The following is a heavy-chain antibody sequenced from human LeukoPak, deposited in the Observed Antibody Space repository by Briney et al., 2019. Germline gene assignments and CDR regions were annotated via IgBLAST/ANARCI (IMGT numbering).Heavy chain of an antibody. J-gene: IGHJ4*02. D-gene: IGHD5-12*01. Sequence: ASVKVSCKASGYTFTDYYIHFVRQAPGQPLEWMGWLNPDSGGTNYAPKFWGRVTMTRDISVNTAYMEVTRLIADDTAMYYCAREVDKVTTFRSLYLDSWGQGSLVTVSS. CDR2: LNPDSGGT. CDR1: GYTFTDYY. CDR3: AREVDKVTTFRSLYLDS. V-gene: IGHV1-2*02.